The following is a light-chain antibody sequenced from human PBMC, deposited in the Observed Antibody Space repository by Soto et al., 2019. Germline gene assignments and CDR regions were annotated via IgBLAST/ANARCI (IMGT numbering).Light chain of an antibody. J-gene: IGKJ1*01. Sequence: DMVITQSPDSLAVSLGERATINCKSSRSVLSSSNNKNYLVWYQKKPGQPPKLLISWASTRESGVPDRFSGSGSRTDFTLTISSLQAEDVAVYYCQQHYDSWTFGQGTKVEIK. CDR2: WAS. CDR1: RSVLSSSNNKNY. CDR3: QQHYDSWT. V-gene: IGKV4-1*01.